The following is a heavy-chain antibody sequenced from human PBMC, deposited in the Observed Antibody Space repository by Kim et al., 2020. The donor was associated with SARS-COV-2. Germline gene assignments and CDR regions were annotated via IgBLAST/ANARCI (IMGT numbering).Heavy chain of an antibody. J-gene: IGHJ4*02. CDR2: IKPDGSLK. Sequence: GGSLRLSCAASGFAIGGYWMAWLRQFPGKGLEWVANIKPDGSLKFYVDSVEGRFTVSRDNVKNSVYLQMDCLRPEDTAVYYCARDDGFRSIDHWGQGILV. D-gene: IGHD6-25*01. V-gene: IGHV3-7*01. CDR3: ARDDGFRSIDH. CDR1: GFAIGGYW.